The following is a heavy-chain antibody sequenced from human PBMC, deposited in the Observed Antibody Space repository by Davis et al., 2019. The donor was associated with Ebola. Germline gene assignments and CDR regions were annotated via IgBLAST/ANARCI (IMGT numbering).Heavy chain of an antibody. CDR2: IYYSGST. CDR3: ARGREFDY. J-gene: IGHJ4*02. V-gene: IGHV4-39*07. Sequence: WVRQAPGKGLEWIGSIYYSGSTYYNPSLKSRVTISVDTSKNQFSLKLSSVTAADTAVYYCARGREFDYWGQGTLVTVSS.